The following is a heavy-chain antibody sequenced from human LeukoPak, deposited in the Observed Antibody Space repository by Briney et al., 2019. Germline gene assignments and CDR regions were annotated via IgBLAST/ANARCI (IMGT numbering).Heavy chain of an antibody. CDR2: INHSGST. CDR1: GYSISSGYY. Sequence: PSETLSLTCTVSGYSISSGYYWGWIRQPPGKGLEWIGEINHSGSTNYNPSLKSRVTISVDTSKNQFSLKLSSVTAADTAVYYCARHARTYYYGSGSYFGYWGQGTLVTVSS. CDR3: ARHARTYYYGSGSYFGY. D-gene: IGHD3-10*01. J-gene: IGHJ4*02. V-gene: IGHV4-38-2*02.